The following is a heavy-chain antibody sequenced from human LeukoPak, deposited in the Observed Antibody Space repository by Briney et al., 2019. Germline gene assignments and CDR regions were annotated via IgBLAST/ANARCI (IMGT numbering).Heavy chain of an antibody. CDR3: AKSRSAYPRVDGFDM. V-gene: IGHV3-53*01. Sequence: GGSLRLSCAASGFIVSNNYMSWVRQAPGKGLEWVSVIYSGGNTYYADSVKGRFTISRDNSKSTLYLQMNSLRAEDTALYYCAKSRSAYPRVDGFDMWGQGTMVTVSS. D-gene: IGHD3-3*01. CDR2: IYSGGNT. CDR1: GFIVSNNY. J-gene: IGHJ3*02.